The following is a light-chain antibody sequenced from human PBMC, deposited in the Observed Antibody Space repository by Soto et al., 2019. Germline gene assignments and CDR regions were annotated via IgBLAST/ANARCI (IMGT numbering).Light chain of an antibody. V-gene: IGKV3-15*01. J-gene: IGKJ5*01. Sequence: EIVMTQSPATLSVSPGERVTLSCRASQSVSSNLAWYQQKPGQAPRLLIYGASTRATGIPARFSGSGSGTVFTLTIGCLQSEDFAVYYCQQDNNWPPITFGQGTRLEMK. CDR1: QSVSSN. CDR2: GAS. CDR3: QQDNNWPPIT.